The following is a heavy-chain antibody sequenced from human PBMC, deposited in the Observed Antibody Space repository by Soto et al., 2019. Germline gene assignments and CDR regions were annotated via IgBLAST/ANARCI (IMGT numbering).Heavy chain of an antibody. CDR3: TTTDGSPSMGNDAFDI. CDR1: GFTFSNAW. CDR2: IKRKTDGGTT. Sequence: EVQLVESGGGLVKPGGSLRLSCAASGFTFSNAWMNWVRQAPGKGLEWVGGIKRKTDGGTTDYAAHEKGRFTISRKESKNTLYLQMTSLKTEDTAVYYATTTDGSPSMGNDAFDIWGQGTMVTVSS. J-gene: IGHJ3*02. V-gene: IGHV3-15*07. D-gene: IGHD6-6*01.